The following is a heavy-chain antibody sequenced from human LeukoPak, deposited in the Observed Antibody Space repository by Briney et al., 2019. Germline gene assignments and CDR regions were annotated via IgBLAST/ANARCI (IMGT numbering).Heavy chain of an antibody. CDR3: ARFTRSSSSHYYYYAMDV. D-gene: IGHD6-6*01. Sequence: SETLSLTCAVYGGSFSGSYWSWIRQPPGKGLECIGSIHFSGNSYYNPSPSLKSRVTISVDTSKNQFSLNVISVTAADTAVYYCARFTRSSSSHYYYYAMDVWGQGTTVTVSS. J-gene: IGHJ6*02. CDR1: GGSFSGSY. CDR2: IHFSGNS. V-gene: IGHV4-34*01.